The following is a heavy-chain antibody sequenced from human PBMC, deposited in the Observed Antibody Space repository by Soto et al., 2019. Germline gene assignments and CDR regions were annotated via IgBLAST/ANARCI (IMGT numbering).Heavy chain of an antibody. D-gene: IGHD1-26*01. CDR1: GYTFTDYY. V-gene: IGHV1-2*02. J-gene: IGHJ4*02. Sequence: QVQLVQSGAEVRKPGASVKVSCKASGYTFTDYYMHWVRQAPGQGLEWMGWINPKTGGTNYVQKFQGRVTMTRETSITTAYMDLSRLRSDDTAVYYCARDVVGSDYFDSWGQGTLVTVAS. CDR2: INPKTGGT. CDR3: ARDVVGSDYFDS.